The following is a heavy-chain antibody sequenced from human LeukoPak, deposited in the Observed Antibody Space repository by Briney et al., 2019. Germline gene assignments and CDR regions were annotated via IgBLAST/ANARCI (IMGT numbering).Heavy chain of an antibody. V-gene: IGHV4-59*01. J-gene: IGHJ5*02. CDR3: ARYSGYEMYNWFDP. D-gene: IGHD5-12*01. Sequence: SETLSLTCTVSGGSISGYYWSWIRQPPGKGLEWIGYIYHSGSTKYNPSLKSRVTISVDTSKNQFSLKLSSVTAADTAIYYCARYSGYEMYNWFDPWGQGTLVTVSS. CDR2: IYHSGST. CDR1: GGSISGYY.